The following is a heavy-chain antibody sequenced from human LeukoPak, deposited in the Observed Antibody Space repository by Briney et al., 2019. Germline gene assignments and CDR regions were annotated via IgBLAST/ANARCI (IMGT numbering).Heavy chain of an antibody. Sequence: GGSLRLSCAASGFTFSSYWMHWVRQAPGKGLVWVSRIYSDGSSTTYADSVKGRFTISRDNAKNTLYLQVNSLRAEDTAVYYCARDPGIQLWYPLDYWGQGTLVTVSS. J-gene: IGHJ4*02. CDR3: ARDPGIQLWYPLDY. CDR2: IYSDGSST. CDR1: GFTFSSYW. D-gene: IGHD5-18*01. V-gene: IGHV3-74*01.